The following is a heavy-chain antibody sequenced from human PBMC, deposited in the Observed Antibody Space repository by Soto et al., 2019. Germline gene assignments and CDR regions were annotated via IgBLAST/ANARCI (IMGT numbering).Heavy chain of an antibody. CDR3: ARGDSTDCSNGVCSFFYNHDMDV. J-gene: IGHJ6*02. V-gene: IGHV4-30-4*01. CDR2: IYYRGNT. D-gene: IGHD2-8*01. CDR1: GGSIRSGYYY. Sequence: SETLSLTCSVSGGSIRSGYYYWSWIRQPTGKGLEWIGNIYYRGNTYYNPSLKSRLIISIDTSKNQFSLKVGSVTAADTAIYYCARGDSTDCSNGVCSFFYNHDMDVWGQGTTVTVSS.